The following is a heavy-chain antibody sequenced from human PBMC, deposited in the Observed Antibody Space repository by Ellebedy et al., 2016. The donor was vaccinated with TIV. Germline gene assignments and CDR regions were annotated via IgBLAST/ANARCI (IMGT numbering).Heavy chain of an antibody. Sequence: GGSLRLSCAASGFTFTSYWMHWVRQAPGKELVWVSRIKGDGSSAGYADSVKGRFTISRDNAKNTLYLQMNSLRAEDTALYLCRASSGYYGHDYWGQGTPVTVSS. J-gene: IGHJ4*02. D-gene: IGHD3-22*01. V-gene: IGHV3-74*01. CDR2: IKGDGSSA. CDR3: RASSGYYGHDY. CDR1: GFTFTSYW.